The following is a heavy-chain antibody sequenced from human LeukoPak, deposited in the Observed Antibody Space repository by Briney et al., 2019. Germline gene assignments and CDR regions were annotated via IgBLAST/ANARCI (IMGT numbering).Heavy chain of an antibody. CDR2: MNPNSGNT. J-gene: IGHJ6*03. V-gene: IGHV1-8*02. CDR3: ATTGLRYYYMDV. Sequence: ASVKVSCKASGGTFSSYAISWVRQAPGQGLEWMGWMNPNSGNTGYAQKFQGRVTMTRNTSISTAYMELSSLRSEDTAVYYCATTGLRYYYMDVWGKGTTVTVSS. CDR1: GGTFSSYA. D-gene: IGHD2-8*02.